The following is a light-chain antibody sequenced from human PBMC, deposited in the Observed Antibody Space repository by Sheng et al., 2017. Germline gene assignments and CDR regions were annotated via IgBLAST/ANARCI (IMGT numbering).Light chain of an antibody. J-gene: IGKJ4*01. CDR3: QQRGSWPPLT. CDR2: DAS. CDR1: QSVSTTS. V-gene: IGKV3-11*01. Sequence: EIVLTQSPGTLSLSPGERATLSCRASQSVSTTSLAWYQQKPGQAPRLLIYDASNRATGIPARFSGSGSGTDFTLTISSLEPEDFAVYYCQQRGSWPPLTFGGGTKVEI.